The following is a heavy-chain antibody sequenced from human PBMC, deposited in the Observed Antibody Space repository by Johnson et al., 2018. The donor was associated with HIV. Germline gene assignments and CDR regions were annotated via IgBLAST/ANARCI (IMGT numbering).Heavy chain of an antibody. D-gene: IGHD5-18*01. V-gene: IGHV3-20*04. Sequence: VQLVESGGGVVRPGGSLRLSCAASGFTFDDYGMSWVRQAPGKGLEWVSGISWNSGSIGYADSVKGRFTISRENAKNSLYLQMNSLGAGDTAVYYCAGGRGVGRPIQKWLGAAFDIWGQGTMVTVSS. J-gene: IGHJ3*02. CDR3: AGGRGVGRPIQKWLGAAFDI. CDR2: ISWNSGSI. CDR1: GFTFDDYG.